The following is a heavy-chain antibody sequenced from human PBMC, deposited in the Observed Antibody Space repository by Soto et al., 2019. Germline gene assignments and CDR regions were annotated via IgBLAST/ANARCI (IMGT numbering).Heavy chain of an antibody. CDR1: GYTLTELS. Sequence: ASVKVSCKVSGYTLTELSMHWVRQAPGKGLEWMGGFDPEDGETIYAQKFQGRVTMTEDTSTDTAYMELSSLRSEDTAVYYCLAAPPHYYYYYGMDVWGQGTTVTVSS. CDR3: LAAPPHYYYYYGMDV. D-gene: IGHD6-6*01. V-gene: IGHV1-24*01. J-gene: IGHJ6*02. CDR2: FDPEDGET.